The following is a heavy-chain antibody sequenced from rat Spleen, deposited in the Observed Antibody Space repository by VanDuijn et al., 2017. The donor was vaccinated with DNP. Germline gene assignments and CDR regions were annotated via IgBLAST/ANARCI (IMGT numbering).Heavy chain of an antibody. V-gene: IGHV5-58*01. CDR1: GFTFSRYW. J-gene: IGHJ1*01. Sequence: EVQLVENGGGLVQPGRSLKLSCAASGFTFSRYWMYWIRQAPGKGLEWVASINTDGGRPYYLDSVKGRFTISRDNAVNTVYLQMNSLRSEDTATYYCARRGYNNAWYFDFWGPGTMVTVSS. CDR3: ARRGYNNAWYFDF. CDR2: INTDGGRP. D-gene: IGHD1-10*01.